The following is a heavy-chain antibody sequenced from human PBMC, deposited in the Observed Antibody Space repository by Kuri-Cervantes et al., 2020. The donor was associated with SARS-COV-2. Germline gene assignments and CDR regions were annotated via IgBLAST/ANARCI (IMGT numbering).Heavy chain of an antibody. CDR2: IIPIFGTA. V-gene: IGHV1-69*06. CDR1: GGTFSSYA. D-gene: IGHD2-2*01. J-gene: IGHJ4*02. Sequence: SVKVSCKASGGTFSSYAISWVRQAPGQWLEWMGGIIPIFGTANYAQKFQGRVTITADKSTSTAYMELSSLRSEDTAVYYCAREGSCSSTICPSDYWGQGTLVTVSS. CDR3: AREGSCSSTICPSDY.